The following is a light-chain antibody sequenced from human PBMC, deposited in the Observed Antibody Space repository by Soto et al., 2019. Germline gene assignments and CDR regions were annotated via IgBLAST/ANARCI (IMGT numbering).Light chain of an antibody. CDR1: QSVSSH. CDR2: GAS. CDR3: QQYHDWVT. Sequence: ETVMTQSPGTLSVSPGESATLSCGTSQSVSSHLAWYQQKPGQAPRLLIYGASTRATGIPARFSGSGSGTDFTLTISYLRPEDSAVYFCQQYHDWVTFGGGTRVEI. V-gene: IGKV3D-15*01. J-gene: IGKJ4*01.